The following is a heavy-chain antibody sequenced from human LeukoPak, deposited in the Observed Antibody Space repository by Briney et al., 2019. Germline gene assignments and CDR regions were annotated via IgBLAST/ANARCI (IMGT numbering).Heavy chain of an antibody. D-gene: IGHD2-15*01. V-gene: IGHV5-51*01. CDR2: IYPGDSDT. Sequence: GESLKISCKGSGYSFTSYWIGWVRQMPGKGLEWVGIIYPGDSDTRYSPSFQGQVTISADKSISTAYLQWSSLKASDTAMYYCAVGYCSGGSCYATGDYWGQGTLVTVSS. CDR3: AVGYCSGGSCYATGDY. CDR1: GYSFTSYW. J-gene: IGHJ4*02.